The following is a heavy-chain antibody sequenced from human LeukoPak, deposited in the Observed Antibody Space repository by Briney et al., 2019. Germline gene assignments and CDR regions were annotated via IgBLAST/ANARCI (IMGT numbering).Heavy chain of an antibody. D-gene: IGHD4-23*01. V-gene: IGHV1-69*05. Sequence: GASVKVSCKASGGTFSSYAISWVRQAPGQGLEWMGGIIPIFGTANYAQKFQGRVTITTDESTSTAYMELSSLRSEDTAVYYCASHPGGATVVTPLGYWGQGTLVTVSS. CDR3: ASHPGGATVVTPLGY. CDR1: GGTFSSYA. J-gene: IGHJ4*02. CDR2: IIPIFGTA.